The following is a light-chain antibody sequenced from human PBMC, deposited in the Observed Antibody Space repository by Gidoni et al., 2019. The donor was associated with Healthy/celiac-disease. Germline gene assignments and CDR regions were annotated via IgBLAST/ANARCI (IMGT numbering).Light chain of an antibody. CDR2: DAS. Sequence: EIVLTQSPATLSLSPGERAPLSCRASQSVSSYLAWYQQKPGQAPRLLIYDASNRATGIPARFSGSGSGTDVTLTISSLEPEDFAVYYCQQRSNWPLTFGGGTKVEIK. CDR1: QSVSSY. CDR3: QQRSNWPLT. J-gene: IGKJ4*01. V-gene: IGKV3-11*01.